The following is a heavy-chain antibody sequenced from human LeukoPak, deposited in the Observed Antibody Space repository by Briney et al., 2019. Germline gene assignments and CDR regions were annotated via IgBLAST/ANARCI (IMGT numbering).Heavy chain of an antibody. CDR2: IYYTGST. CDR1: GTSISSGGYY. Sequence: SETLSLTCTVSGTSISSGGYYWSWIRQHPGKGLEWIGYIYYTGSTYYNPSLKSRVTISVDTSKNQFSLRLSSVTAADTAMYYCARAGYSGYDFNFDDWGQGTLVTFSS. J-gene: IGHJ4*02. V-gene: IGHV4-31*03. D-gene: IGHD5-12*01. CDR3: ARAGYSGYDFNFDD.